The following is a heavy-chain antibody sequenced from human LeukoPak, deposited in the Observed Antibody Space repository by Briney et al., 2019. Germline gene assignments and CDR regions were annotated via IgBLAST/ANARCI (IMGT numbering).Heavy chain of an antibody. Sequence: SETLSLTCAVSGGSISSGGYSWSWIRQPPGKGLEWIGYIYHSGSTYYNPSLKSRVTISVDRSKNQFSLKLSSVTAADTAVYYCASVSWGNSFDYWGQGTLVTVSS. D-gene: IGHD7-27*01. CDR3: ASVSWGNSFDY. J-gene: IGHJ4*02. CDR1: GGSISSGGYS. V-gene: IGHV4-30-2*01. CDR2: IYHSGST.